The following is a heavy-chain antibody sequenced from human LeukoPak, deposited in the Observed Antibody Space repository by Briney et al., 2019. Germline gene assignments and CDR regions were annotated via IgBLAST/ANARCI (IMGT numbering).Heavy chain of an antibody. Sequence: ASVKVSCRASGYTFTSYDVNWVRQATGQGLEWMGWMNPNSGNTGYAQKFQGRVTMTRNTSISTAYMELSSLRSEDTAVYYCARGRRLTGYYDFDYWGQGTLVTVSS. CDR2: MNPNSGNT. CDR3: ARGRRLTGYYDFDY. CDR1: GYTFTSYD. J-gene: IGHJ4*02. V-gene: IGHV1-8*01. D-gene: IGHD3-9*01.